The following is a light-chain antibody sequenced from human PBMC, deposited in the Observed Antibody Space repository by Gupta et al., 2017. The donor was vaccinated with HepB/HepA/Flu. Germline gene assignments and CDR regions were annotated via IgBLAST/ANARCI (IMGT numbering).Light chain of an antibody. Sequence: DIVMTQSPDSLAVSLGERATINCTSSQSGVHSSNSKNYLAWYQQQPGQPPKLLIYWASTRESGVPDRFSGRGSGTDFTLTISSLQAEDVAVYYWQQDSSMGTFGQGTKVEIK. J-gene: IGKJ1*01. CDR2: WAS. CDR3: QQDSSMGT. V-gene: IGKV4-1*01. CDR1: QSGVHSSNSKNY.